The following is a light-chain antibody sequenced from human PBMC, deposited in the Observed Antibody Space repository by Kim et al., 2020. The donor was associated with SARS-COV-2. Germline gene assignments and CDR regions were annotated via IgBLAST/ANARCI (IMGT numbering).Light chain of an antibody. Sequence: SYELTQPPSVSVSPGQTASISCSGDQLGYKYACWYQQRPGQSPVLVIYQDTKRPSGIPERFSGSNSGNTATLAISGTQAMDEADYYCQAWDGTTVVFGGGTQLTVL. CDR3: QAWDGTTVV. CDR2: QDT. CDR1: QLGYKY. J-gene: IGLJ2*01. V-gene: IGLV3-1*01.